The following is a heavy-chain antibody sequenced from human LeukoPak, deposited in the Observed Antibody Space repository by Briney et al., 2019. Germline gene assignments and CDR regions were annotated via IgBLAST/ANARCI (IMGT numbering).Heavy chain of an antibody. V-gene: IGHV4-34*01. CDR3: ARGTDIVVVPAAIRDAFDI. J-gene: IGHJ3*02. CDR1: GGSFSGYY. CDR2: INHSGST. Sequence: SETLSLTCAVYGGSFSGYYWSWIRQPPGKWLEWIGEINHSGSTNYNPSLKSRVTISVDTSKNQFSLKLSSVTAADTAVYYCARGTDIVVVPAAIRDAFDIWGQGTMVTVSS. D-gene: IGHD2-2*01.